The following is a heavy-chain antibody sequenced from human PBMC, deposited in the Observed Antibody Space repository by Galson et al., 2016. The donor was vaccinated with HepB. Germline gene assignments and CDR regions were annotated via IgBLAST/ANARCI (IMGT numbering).Heavy chain of an antibody. Sequence: SLRLSCAASGFTFSYYSMNWVRQAPGKGLEWVSSISSSSSDIYYADSAKGRFTIFRDNAKNSLYLQMNSLRAEDTAVYYCARDLIAAAGRTFYYYYYYMDVWGKGTTVTVSS. CDR3: ARDLIAAAGRTFYYYYYYMDV. CDR2: ISSSSSDI. CDR1: GFTFSYYS. D-gene: IGHD6-13*01. V-gene: IGHV3-21*01. J-gene: IGHJ6*03.